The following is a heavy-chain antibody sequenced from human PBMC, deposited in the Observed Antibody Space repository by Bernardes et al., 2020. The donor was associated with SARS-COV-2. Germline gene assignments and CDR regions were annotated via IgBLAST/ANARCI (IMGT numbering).Heavy chain of an antibody. V-gene: IGHV3-33*01. J-gene: IGHJ4*02. CDR3: ARGRYYYDSSGLNYFDY. Sequence: SLRLSCAASGFTFSSYGMHWVRQAPGKGLEWVAVIWYDGSNKYYADSVKGRFTISRDNSKNTLYLQMNSLRAEDTAVYYCARGRYYYDSSGLNYFDYWGQGTLVTVSS. CDR1: GFTFSSYG. CDR2: IWYDGSNK. D-gene: IGHD3-22*01.